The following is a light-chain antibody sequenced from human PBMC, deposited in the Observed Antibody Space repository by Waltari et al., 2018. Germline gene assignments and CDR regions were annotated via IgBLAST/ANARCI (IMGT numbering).Light chain of an antibody. J-gene: IGLJ3*02. CDR1: TAAVTSDHY. CDR3: LLYYSGPGV. CDR2: DTI. V-gene: IGLV7-46*01. Sequence: HAVVTQAPSLTVSPGVTVTLTSASNTAAVTSDHYSYWFHQKPGQAPRTLIYDTINKDSWTPARFSGSLLGGKAALTLSGAQPEDEAVYYCLLYYSGPGVFGGGTKLTVL.